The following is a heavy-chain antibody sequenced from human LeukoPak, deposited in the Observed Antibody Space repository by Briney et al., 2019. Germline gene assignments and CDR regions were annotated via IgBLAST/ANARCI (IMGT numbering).Heavy chain of an antibody. CDR3: AKDMARPGWDILVGDYYYGMDV. V-gene: IGHV1-18*01. Sequence: ASVKVSCKASGYTFTSYGISWVRQAPGQGLEWMGWISAYNGNTNYAQKLQGRVTMTTDTSTSTAYMELRSLRSDDTAVYYCAKDMARPGWDILVGDYYYGMDVWGQGTTVTVSS. J-gene: IGHJ6*02. CDR1: GYTFTSYG. CDR2: ISAYNGNT. D-gene: IGHD1-26*01.